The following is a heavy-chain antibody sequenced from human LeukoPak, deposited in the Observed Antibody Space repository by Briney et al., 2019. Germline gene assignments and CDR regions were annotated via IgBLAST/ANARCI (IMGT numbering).Heavy chain of an antibody. CDR1: GFTFSTYW. V-gene: IGHV3-74*01. CDR2: MNSDGSST. J-gene: IGHJ4*02. D-gene: IGHD6-6*01. CDR3: ARGRYSISSGAADY. Sequence: PGGSLRLSCAASGFTFSTYWMHWVRQAPGKGLVWVSRMNSDGSSTSYADSVKGRFTISRDNAKNTLYLQMNSLRAEDTAVYYCARGRYSISSGAADYWGQGTLVTVSS.